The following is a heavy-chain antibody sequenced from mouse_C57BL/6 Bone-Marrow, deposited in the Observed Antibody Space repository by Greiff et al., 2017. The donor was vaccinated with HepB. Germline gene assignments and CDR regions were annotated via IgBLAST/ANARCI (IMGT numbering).Heavy chain of an antibody. CDR3: ARGGGLGIDY. J-gene: IGHJ2*01. CDR1: GFTFSDYY. D-gene: IGHD4-1*01. Sequence: EVKVVESGGGLVQPGGSLKLSCAASGFTFSDYYMYWVRQTPEKRLEWVAYISNGGGSTYYPDTVKGRFTISRDNAKNTLYLQMSRLKSEDTAMYYCARGGGLGIDYWGQGTTLTVSS. CDR2: ISNGGGST. V-gene: IGHV5-12*01.